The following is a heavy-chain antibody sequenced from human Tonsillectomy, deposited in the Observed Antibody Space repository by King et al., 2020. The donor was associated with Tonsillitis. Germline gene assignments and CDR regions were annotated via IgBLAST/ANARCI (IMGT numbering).Heavy chain of an antibody. CDR3: ARGPPYPSLDYYYGMDV. CDR2: IKQDGSEK. D-gene: IGHD2-2*01. V-gene: IGHV3-7*03. Sequence: VQLVESGGGLVQPGGSLRLSCAASGFTFSNYWMSWVRQAPGKGLEWVANIKQDGSEKYYVDSVKGRLTISRDNAKNSLWMQMNSLRAEDTAVYYCARGPPYPSLDYYYGMDVWGQGATVTVSS. CDR1: GFTFSNYW. J-gene: IGHJ6*02.